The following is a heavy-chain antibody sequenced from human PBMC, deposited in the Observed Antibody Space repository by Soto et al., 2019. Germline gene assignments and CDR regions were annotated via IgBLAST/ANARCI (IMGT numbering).Heavy chain of an antibody. CDR3: AKGFDLVDY. CDR2: IYYSGST. J-gene: IGHJ4*02. Sequence: SETLCLTCTVAGGSIISYYWSWIRQPPGKGLEWIGYIYYSGSTNYNPSLKSRVTISVDTSKNQFSLKLSSVTAADTAVYYCAKGFDLVDYWGQGTLVTVSS. CDR1: GGSIISYY. D-gene: IGHD2-15*01. V-gene: IGHV4-59*08.